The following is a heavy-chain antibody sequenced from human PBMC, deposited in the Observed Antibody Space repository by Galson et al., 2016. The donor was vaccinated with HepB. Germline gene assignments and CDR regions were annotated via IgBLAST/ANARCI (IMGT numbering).Heavy chain of an antibody. Sequence: SLRLSCAASGFTFSSYSMTWVRQAPGKGLEWVAKIKQDGSEKYYVDSVKGRFTISRDNARNLLFLQMDGLRAEDTAVYYCTRETRWYFDLWGRGTLLTVSS. CDR1: GFTFSSYS. V-gene: IGHV3-7*01. CDR3: TRETRWYFDL. CDR2: IKQDGSEK. J-gene: IGHJ2*01.